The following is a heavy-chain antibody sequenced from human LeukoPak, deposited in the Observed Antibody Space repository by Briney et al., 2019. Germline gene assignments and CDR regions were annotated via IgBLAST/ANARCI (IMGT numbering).Heavy chain of an antibody. V-gene: IGHV5-51*01. CDR2: IYPGDSDT. CDR3: ARKYCSGGSCYLTQIDY. J-gene: IGHJ4*02. Sequence: GASLKVSCKGSGYSFTSYWIGWVRQMPGKGLEWMGIIYPGDSDTRYSPSSQGQVTISADKSISTAYLQWSSLKASDTAMYYCARKYCSGGSCYLTQIDYWGQGTLVTVSS. D-gene: IGHD2-15*01. CDR1: GYSFTSYW.